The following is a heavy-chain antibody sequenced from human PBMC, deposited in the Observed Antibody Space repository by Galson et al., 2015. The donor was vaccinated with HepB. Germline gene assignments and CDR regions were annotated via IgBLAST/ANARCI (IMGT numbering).Heavy chain of an antibody. CDR2: VDPEDGET. Sequence: VKVSCKVSGYTFTNYYMHWVQQAPGKGLEWMGLVDPEDGETIYAEKFQGRVTITADTSTDTAYMELSSLRSEDTAVYYCATNGGGSGYDAFDIWGQGTMVTVSS. V-gene: IGHV1-69-2*01. D-gene: IGHD3-3*01. CDR1: GYTFTNYY. CDR3: ATNGGGSGYDAFDI. J-gene: IGHJ3*02.